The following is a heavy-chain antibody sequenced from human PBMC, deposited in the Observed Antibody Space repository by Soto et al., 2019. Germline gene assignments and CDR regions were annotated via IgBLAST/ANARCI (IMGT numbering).Heavy chain of an antibody. D-gene: IGHD2-15*01. V-gene: IGHV4-4*08. CDR3: ARSDCSGGSCPFDY. J-gene: IGHJ4*02. Sequence: PSETLSLTCTVSGGSISGYYWSWLRQPPGKGLEWIGYIYSIGSTNYNPSLRSRVTISVDTSKNQFSLKLSSVTAADTAVYYRARSDCSGGSCPFDYWGQGTLVTVSS. CDR1: GGSISGYY. CDR2: IYSIGST.